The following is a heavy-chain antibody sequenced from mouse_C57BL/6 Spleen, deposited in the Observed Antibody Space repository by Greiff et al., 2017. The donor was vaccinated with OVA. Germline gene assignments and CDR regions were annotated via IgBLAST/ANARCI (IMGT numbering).Heavy chain of an antibody. CDR3: AREDDYDWFAY. CDR1: GYSITSGYY. Sequence: VQLKESGPGLVKPSQSLSLTCSVTGYSITSGYYWNWIRQFPGNQLEWMGYISYDGSTNYNPSLKNRISITRDTSENQFFLKLNSVTTEDTATYYCAREDDYDWFAYWGQGTLVTVSA. CDR2: ISYDGST. J-gene: IGHJ3*01. D-gene: IGHD2-4*01. V-gene: IGHV3-6*01.